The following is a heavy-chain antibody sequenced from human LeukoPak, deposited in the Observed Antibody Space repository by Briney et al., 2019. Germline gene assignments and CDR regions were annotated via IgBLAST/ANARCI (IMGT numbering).Heavy chain of an antibody. CDR1: GGSISSYY. CDR2: IYYSGST. CDR3: ARDGTGGRGYFDY. V-gene: IGHV4-59*01. J-gene: IGHJ4*02. Sequence: SETLSLTCTVSGGSISSYYWSWIRQPPGKGLEWIGYIYYSGSTNYNPSLKSRVTISVDTSKNQFSLKLSSVTVADTAVYYCARDGTGGRGYFDYWGQGTLVTVSS. D-gene: IGHD1-14*01.